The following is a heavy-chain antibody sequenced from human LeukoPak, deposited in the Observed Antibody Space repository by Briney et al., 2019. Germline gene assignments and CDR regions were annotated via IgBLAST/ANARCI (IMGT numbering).Heavy chain of an antibody. CDR3: ARDQRAVAGQRFFDY. V-gene: IGHV3-7*01. Sequence: GGSLRLSCAASGFTFSSYWMSWVRQAPGKGLEWVANIKQDGSEKYYVDSAKGRFTISRDNAKNSLYLQMNSLRAEDTAVYYCARDQRAVAGQRFFDYWGQGTLVTVSS. J-gene: IGHJ4*02. CDR1: GFTFSSYW. D-gene: IGHD6-19*01. CDR2: IKQDGSEK.